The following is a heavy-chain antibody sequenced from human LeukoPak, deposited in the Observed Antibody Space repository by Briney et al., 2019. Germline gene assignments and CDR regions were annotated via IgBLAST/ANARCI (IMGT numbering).Heavy chain of an antibody. V-gene: IGHV4-4*07. CDR1: GGSISSYY. J-gene: IGHJ5*02. D-gene: IGHD1-1*01. Sequence: PSETLSLTCTVSGGSISSYYWSWIRQPAGKGLEWIGRIYTSGSTNYNPSLKSRVTMSVDTSKNQFSLKLSSVTAADTAMYYCARERASHWNDGWFTPWGQGTLVTVSS. CDR2: IYTSGST. CDR3: ARERASHWNDGWFTP.